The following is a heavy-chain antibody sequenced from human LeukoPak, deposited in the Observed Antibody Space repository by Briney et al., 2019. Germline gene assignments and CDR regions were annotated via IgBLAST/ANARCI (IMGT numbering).Heavy chain of an antibody. Sequence: SETLSLTCTVSGGSISSSSYFWGWIRQPPGKGLEWIGSVYDSGSTYYNPSLKSRVTISVDTFKNQFSLKLSSVTAADTAVFYCARLPPTESSGWGRPFDYWGQGTLVTVSS. V-gene: IGHV4-39*01. CDR1: GGSISSSSYF. J-gene: IGHJ4*02. CDR3: ARLPPTESSGWGRPFDY. D-gene: IGHD6-19*01. CDR2: VYDSGST.